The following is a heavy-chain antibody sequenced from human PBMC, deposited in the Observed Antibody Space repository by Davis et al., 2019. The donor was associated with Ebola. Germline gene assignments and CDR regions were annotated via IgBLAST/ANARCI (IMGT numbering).Heavy chain of an antibody. CDR3: ARGLTMIDWFDP. Sequence: GGSLRLSCAASGFTFSSYAMHWVRQAPGKGLEYVSAISSNGGSTYYANSVKCRFTISRDNSKNTLYLQMGSLRAEDMAVYYCARGLTMIDWFDPWGQGTLVTVSS. CDR2: ISSNGGST. V-gene: IGHV3-64*01. D-gene: IGHD3-22*01. J-gene: IGHJ5*02. CDR1: GFTFSSYA.